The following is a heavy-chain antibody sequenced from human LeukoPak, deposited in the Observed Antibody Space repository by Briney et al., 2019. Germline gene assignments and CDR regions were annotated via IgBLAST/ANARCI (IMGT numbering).Heavy chain of an antibody. V-gene: IGHV3-23*01. CDR3: AKGSQYYDILTGYYIDYYYYMDV. Sequence: GGSLRLSCAASGFTFSSYAMSWVRQAPGKGLEWVSAISGSGGSTYYADSVKGRFTISRDNSKNTLYLQMNSLRAEDTAVYYCAKGSQYYDILTGYYIDYYYYMDVWGKGTTVTVSS. CDR1: GFTFSSYA. D-gene: IGHD3-9*01. J-gene: IGHJ6*03. CDR2: ISGSGGST.